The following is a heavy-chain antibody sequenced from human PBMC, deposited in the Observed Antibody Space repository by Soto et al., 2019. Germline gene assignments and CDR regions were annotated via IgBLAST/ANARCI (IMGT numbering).Heavy chain of an antibody. CDR3: AKYAISGYGIWLMDS. CDR1: GFTLRNYA. D-gene: IGHD2-8*01. J-gene: IGHJ5*02. CDR2: LLRSGSSA. Sequence: GGSLRLSCAASGFTLRNYAMTWARQAPGKGLEWVSSLLRSGSSAYYADSVRGRFTISSDTSAKSLYLQMDNLRAEDTAIYYCAKYAISGYGIWLMDSWGQGTLVTVSS. V-gene: IGHV3-23*01.